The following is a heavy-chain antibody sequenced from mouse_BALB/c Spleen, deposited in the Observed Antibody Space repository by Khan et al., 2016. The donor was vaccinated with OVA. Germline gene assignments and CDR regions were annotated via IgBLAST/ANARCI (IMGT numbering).Heavy chain of an antibody. CDR1: GYTFTSYW. D-gene: IGHD2-10*02. Sequence: QVQLQQPGAELVRPGASVKLSCKASGYTFTSYWMNWVKQRPGQGLEWIGMIDPSDSETHYNQMFKEKATLTVDTSSSTAYMQLSSLTSEDSAVYYCARGGYGTSFAYWGQGTLVTVSA. CDR3: ARGGYGTSFAY. J-gene: IGHJ3*01. V-gene: IGHV1-61*01. CDR2: IDPSDSET.